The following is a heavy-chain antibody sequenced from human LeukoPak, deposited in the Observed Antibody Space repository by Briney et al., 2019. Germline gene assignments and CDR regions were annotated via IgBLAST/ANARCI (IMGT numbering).Heavy chain of an antibody. CDR1: GFTFSTSG. Sequence: PGGSLRLSCAASGFTFSTSGMHWVRQAPGKGLEWVAVIWYDGSNKHYAESAKGRFSISRDNSKSTLYLQMNSLRAEDTAVYYCARARGVSTGYRPIDYWGQGTLVTVSS. D-gene: IGHD3-22*01. CDR2: IWYDGSNK. CDR3: ARARGVSTGYRPIDY. J-gene: IGHJ4*02. V-gene: IGHV3-33*01.